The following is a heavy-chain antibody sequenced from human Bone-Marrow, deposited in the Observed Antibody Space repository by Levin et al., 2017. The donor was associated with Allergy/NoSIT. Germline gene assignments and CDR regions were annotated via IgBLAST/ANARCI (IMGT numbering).Heavy chain of an antibody. CDR3: ARFYTSGWYCLDP. V-gene: IGHV4-59*01. CDR1: GGSIGTSD. J-gene: IGHJ5*02. Sequence: SETLSLTCTVSGGSIGTSDWSWIRQPPGKGLEWIGFISHAGSTNYNPSLKSRVSISVDTSKNQFFLKLQSVTAADTAVYYCARFYTSGWYCLDPWGQGTLVSVSS. CDR2: ISHAGST. D-gene: IGHD6-19*01.